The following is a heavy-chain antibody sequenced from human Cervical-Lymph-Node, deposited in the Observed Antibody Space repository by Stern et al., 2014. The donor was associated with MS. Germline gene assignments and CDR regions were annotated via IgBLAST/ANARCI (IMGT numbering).Heavy chain of an antibody. D-gene: IGHD3-16*01. Sequence: MQLVDSGAEVKEPGASGKGSCKASGYTFSVYHMHWVRQAPGQGLEWMGVINPSAGSTTYAQNFQGRVTMTRDTSTSTVYMELSSLRSEDTAVYYCARIWAHGMDVWGQGTTVTVSS. J-gene: IGHJ6*02. V-gene: IGHV1-46*01. CDR1: GYTFSVYH. CDR3: ARIWAHGMDV. CDR2: INPSAGST.